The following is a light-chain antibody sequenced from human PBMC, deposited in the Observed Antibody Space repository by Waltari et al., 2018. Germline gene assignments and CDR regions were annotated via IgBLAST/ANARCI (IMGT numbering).Light chain of an antibody. CDR1: PSVSRY. CDR2: DAS. Sequence: EIVLTQSPATLSLSPGESATLSCRASPSVSRYLAWYQQKPGQAPRLLIYDASNRATGIPARFSGSGSGTDFTLTISSLEPEDFAVYYCQRRGHWPPGATFGPGTRVDIK. CDR3: QRRGHWPPGAT. J-gene: IGKJ3*01. V-gene: IGKV3-11*01.